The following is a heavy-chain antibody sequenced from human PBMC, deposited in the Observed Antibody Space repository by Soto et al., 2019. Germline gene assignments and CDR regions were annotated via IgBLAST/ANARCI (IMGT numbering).Heavy chain of an antibody. CDR1: GFTFSDYY. V-gene: IGHV3-11*01. CDR3: ARENEQWVAADN. Sequence: GGSLRLSCAASGFTFSDYYMSWIRQAPGKGLEWVSYITSSGSTIYYADSVKGRFTISRDNAKNSLYLQMNSLRAEDTAVYYCARENEQWVAADNWGQGTLVTVSS. D-gene: IGHD6-19*01. CDR2: ITSSGSTI. J-gene: IGHJ4*02.